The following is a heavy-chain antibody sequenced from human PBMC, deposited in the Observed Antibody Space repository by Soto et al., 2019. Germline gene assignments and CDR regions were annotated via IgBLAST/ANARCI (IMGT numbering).Heavy chain of an antibody. CDR1: GGPMSSFY. D-gene: IGHD3-22*01. CDR3: ARGGYYYDSSSYWKFDT. J-gene: IGHJ5*02. CDR2: IYYSGST. Sequence: SETLSLTCTVSGGPMSSFYWTWIRQPPGKGLEWIGYIYYSGSTNYNPSLKSRVTMSVDTSKNHFSLKLSSVTAADTAVYYCARGGYYYDSSSYWKFDTWGQGTLVTVS. V-gene: IGHV4-59*01.